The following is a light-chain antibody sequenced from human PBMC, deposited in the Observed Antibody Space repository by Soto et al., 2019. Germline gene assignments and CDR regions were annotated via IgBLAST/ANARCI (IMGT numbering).Light chain of an antibody. CDR3: KKYNSSPPNT. Sequence: EIVLTQSPGTLSLSPGERATLSCRASQSLRRSYLAWYQQKPGQAPRLLIYGASSRATGNPDRFSGSGSGKNFTPPTSRLELEDFPVYYCKKYNSSPPNTLGRGTTREI. CDR1: QSLRRSY. V-gene: IGKV3-20*01. CDR2: GAS. J-gene: IGKJ2*01.